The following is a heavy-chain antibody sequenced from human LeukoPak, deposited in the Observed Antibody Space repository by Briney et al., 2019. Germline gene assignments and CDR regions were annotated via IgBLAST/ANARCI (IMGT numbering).Heavy chain of an antibody. CDR2: FSDSGGGT. V-gene: IGHV3-23*01. J-gene: IGHJ4*02. Sequence: GGSLRLSCAASGFTLSNYAMSGVRQAPGKGLEWVSAFSDSGGGTSYADSVRGRFTISRDNSKNTLYLQMNSLRAEDTAVYYCARSGLSRFGFWGQGTLVTVSS. CDR3: ARSGLSRFGF. D-gene: IGHD2/OR15-2a*01. CDR1: GFTLSNYA.